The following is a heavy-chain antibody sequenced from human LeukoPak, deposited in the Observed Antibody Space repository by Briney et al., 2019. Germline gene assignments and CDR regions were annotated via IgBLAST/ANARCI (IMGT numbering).Heavy chain of an antibody. CDR1: GNSISSGDNY. CDR2: IYTSGNT. D-gene: IGHD6-6*01. V-gene: IGHV4-61*02. J-gene: IGHJ6*03. Sequence: SETLSLTCTVSGNSISSGDNYWSWIRQPAGKGLEWIGRIYTSGNTNYNPSLKSRVTILVDTSKNQVSLKLSSVTAADTAVYFCARDWGVEGRPGYMDVWGKGTTVTVSS. CDR3: ARDWGVEGRPGYMDV.